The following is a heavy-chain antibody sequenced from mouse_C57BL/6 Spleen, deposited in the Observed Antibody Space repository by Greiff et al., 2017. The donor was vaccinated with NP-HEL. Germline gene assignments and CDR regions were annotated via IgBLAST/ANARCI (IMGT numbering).Heavy chain of an antibody. CDR2: IDPSDSYT. Sequence: VQLQQPGAELVRPGPSVKLSCKASGYTFTSYWMHWVKQRPGQGLEWIGVIDPSDSYTNYNQKFKGKATLTVDKSSSTAYMQLSSLTYEDSAVYYCARGNYDGYFGYWGQGTTLTVSS. V-gene: IGHV1-59*01. D-gene: IGHD2-3*01. CDR1: GYTFTSYW. CDR3: ARGNYDGYFGY. J-gene: IGHJ2*01.